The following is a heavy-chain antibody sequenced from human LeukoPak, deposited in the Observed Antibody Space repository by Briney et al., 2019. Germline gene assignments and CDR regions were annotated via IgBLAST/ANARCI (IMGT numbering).Heavy chain of an antibody. CDR3: AKDRRQWLATGAFDI. Sequence: GGSLRPSCAASGFTFSNYGMHWVRQAPGKGLEWVAVISYDGSAKYYGDSVKGRFTISRDSSTNTLYLQMNSLRPEDTAVYYCAKDRRQWLATGAFDIWGQGTMVTVSS. CDR1: GFTFSNYG. D-gene: IGHD6-19*01. CDR2: ISYDGSAK. V-gene: IGHV3-30*18. J-gene: IGHJ3*02.